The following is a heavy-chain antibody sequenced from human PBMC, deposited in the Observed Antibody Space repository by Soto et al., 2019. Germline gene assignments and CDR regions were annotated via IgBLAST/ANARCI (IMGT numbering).Heavy chain of an antibody. J-gene: IGHJ1*01. CDR3: ARDCGALPADRSQL. CDR1: GFSLDSYA. D-gene: IGHD3-10*01. V-gene: IGHV3-30*03. Sequence: QLVASGGGVVQPGRSLRLSCAASGFSLDSYAMNWVRQAPGKGLEWVAVISYDGKNIYYADSVKGRFTISKDDSKNTLFLHLRSLTPEDAAMFYWARDCGALPADRSQLWGQGTQVTVSS. CDR2: ISYDGKNI.